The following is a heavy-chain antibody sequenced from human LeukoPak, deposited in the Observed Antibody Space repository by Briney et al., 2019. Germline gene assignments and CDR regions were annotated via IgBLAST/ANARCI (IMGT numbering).Heavy chain of an antibody. J-gene: IGHJ3*02. V-gene: IGHV4-59*01. D-gene: IGHD3-9*01. CDR3: ARGQLRYFDWLAEPNDAFDI. Sequence: PSETLSLTCTVSGGSISSYDWSWIRQPPGKGLEWIGYIYYSGSTNYNPSLKSRVTISVDTSKNQFSLKLSSVTAADTAVYYCARGQLRYFDWLAEPNDAFDIWGQGTMVTVSS. CDR2: IYYSGST. CDR1: GGSISSYD.